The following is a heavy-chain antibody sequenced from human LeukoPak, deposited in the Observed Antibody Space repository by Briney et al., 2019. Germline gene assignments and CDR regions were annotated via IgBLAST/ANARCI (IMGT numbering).Heavy chain of an antibody. V-gene: IGHV1-18*01. Sequence: ASVKVSCKASGYTFTSYDISWVRQAPGQGLEWMGWISAYNGNTNYAQKLQGRVTMTTDTSTSSAYMELRSLRSDDTAVYYCARDASIAARPPVDYWGQGTLVTVSS. CDR1: GYTFTSYD. D-gene: IGHD6-6*01. J-gene: IGHJ4*02. CDR2: ISAYNGNT. CDR3: ARDASIAARPPVDY.